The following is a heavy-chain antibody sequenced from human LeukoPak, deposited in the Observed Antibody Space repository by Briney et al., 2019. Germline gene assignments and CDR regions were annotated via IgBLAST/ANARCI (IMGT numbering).Heavy chain of an antibody. V-gene: IGHV1-8*01. CDR2: MNPNSGNT. J-gene: IGHJ6*02. CDR3: ARVLLWFGEPHYGMDV. Sequence: GASVKVSCNASGYTFTSYDINWVRQATGQGLEWMGWMNPNSGNTGYAQKFQGRVTMTRNTSISTAYMELSSLRSEDTAVYYCARVLLWFGEPHYGMDVWGQGTTVTVSS. D-gene: IGHD3-10*01. CDR1: GYTFTSYD.